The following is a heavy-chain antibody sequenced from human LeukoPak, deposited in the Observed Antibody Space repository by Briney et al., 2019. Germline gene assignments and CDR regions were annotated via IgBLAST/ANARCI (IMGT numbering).Heavy chain of an antibody. V-gene: IGHV3-9*01. D-gene: IGHD3-22*01. CDR3: AKDRDSSGFAPYFDY. J-gene: IGHJ4*02. Sequence: GGSLRLSCAVSGISFTNVWMSWVRQAPGKGLEWVSGIGWNSHIIGYEDSVKGRFTISRDNARNSLSLQMNSLRTEDTAFYYCAKDRDSSGFAPYFDYWGQGILVTVSS. CDR2: IGWNSHII. CDR1: GISFTNVW.